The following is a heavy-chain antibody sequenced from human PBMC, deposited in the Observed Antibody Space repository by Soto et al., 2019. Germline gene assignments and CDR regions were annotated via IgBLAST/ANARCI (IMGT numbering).Heavy chain of an antibody. CDR3: VKDTGGGFPAYYYGMDV. D-gene: IGHD2-8*02. J-gene: IGHJ6*02. CDR1: GFTFDDFA. CDR2: ISWNSGSI. Sequence: EGQLVESGGGLVQPGRSLRLSCAASGFTFDDFAMHWVRQTPGKGLEWVSGISWNSGSIGYADSVKGRFTISRDNAKNSLYLEVNSLKPEDTALYYCVKDTGGGFPAYYYGMDVWGRGTTVTVSS. V-gene: IGHV3-9*01.